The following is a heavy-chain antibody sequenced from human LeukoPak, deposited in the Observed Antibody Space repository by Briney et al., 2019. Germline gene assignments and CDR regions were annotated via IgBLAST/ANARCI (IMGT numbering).Heavy chain of an antibody. CDR1: GGSISSNNYY. D-gene: IGHD4-17*01. J-gene: IGHJ1*01. V-gene: IGHV4-39*07. Sequence: SETLSLTCTVSGGSISSNNYYWGWIRQPPGKGLEWIGSVHYSGNSYYNSSLKSRVIISVDRSKNQFSLKLSSVTAADTAVYYCARGGAYDPDYGDYVAVWYFQHWARAPWSPSPQ. CDR2: VHYSGNS. CDR3: ARGGAYDPDYGDYVAVWYFQH.